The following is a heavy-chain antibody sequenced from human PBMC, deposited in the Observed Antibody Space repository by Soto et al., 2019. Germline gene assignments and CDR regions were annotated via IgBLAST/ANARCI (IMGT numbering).Heavy chain of an antibody. CDR3: DSAVAGTFH. CDR2: IYSGGTT. Sequence: VQLVASGGGLVQPGGSLSLSCAASGFTVSSNYMSWVRQAPGKGLEWVSVIYSGGTTYYADSVKGRFTISRDNSKNTLYLQMTSLRAEDTALYYCDSAVAGTFHWGQGTLVTVSA. V-gene: IGHV3-66*01. CDR1: GFTVSSNY. J-gene: IGHJ4*02. D-gene: IGHD6-19*01.